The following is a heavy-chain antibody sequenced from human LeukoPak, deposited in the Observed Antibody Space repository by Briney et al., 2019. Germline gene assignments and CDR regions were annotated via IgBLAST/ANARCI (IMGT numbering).Heavy chain of an antibody. J-gene: IGHJ4*02. CDR1: GYTFTSYG. Sequence: ASVKVSCKASGYTFTSYGISWVRQAPGQGLEWMGWISAYNGNTNYAQKLQGRVTMTTDTSTSTAYMELRSLRSDDTAVYYCATGPLHYYDSSGYGYFDYWGQGTLVTVSS. V-gene: IGHV1-18*01. CDR2: ISAYNGNT. CDR3: ATGPLHYYDSSGYGYFDY. D-gene: IGHD3-22*01.